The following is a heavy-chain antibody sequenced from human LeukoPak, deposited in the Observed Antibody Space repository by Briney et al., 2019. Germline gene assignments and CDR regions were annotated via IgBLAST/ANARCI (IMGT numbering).Heavy chain of an antibody. V-gene: IGHV3-15*07. CDR1: GFTFSNAW. CDR2: IKSKTDGGTT. Sequence: GGSLRLSCAASGFTFSNAWMNWVRQAPGKGLEWVGRIKSKTDGGTTDYAAPVKGRSTISRDDSKNTLYLQMNSLKTEDTAVYYCAKEMGAGYNVDCWGQGTLVTVSS. D-gene: IGHD5-24*01. J-gene: IGHJ4*02. CDR3: AKEMGAGYNVDC.